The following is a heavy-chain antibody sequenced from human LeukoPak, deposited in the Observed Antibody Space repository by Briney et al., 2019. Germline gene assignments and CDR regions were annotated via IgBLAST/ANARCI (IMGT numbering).Heavy chain of an antibody. CDR3: ATADTGSYFDY. CDR1: GYTLTELS. CDR2: FDPEDGET. V-gene: IGHV1-24*01. Sequence: ASVKVSCKVSGYTLTELSMHWVRQAPGKGLEWMGGFDPEDGETIYAQKFQGRVTMNEDTSTDTAYMELSSLGSEDTAVYYCATADTGSYFDYWGQGTLVTVSS. D-gene: IGHD5-18*01. J-gene: IGHJ4*02.